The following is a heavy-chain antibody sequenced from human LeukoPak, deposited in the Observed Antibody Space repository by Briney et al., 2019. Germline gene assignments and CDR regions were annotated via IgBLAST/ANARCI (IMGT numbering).Heavy chain of an antibody. CDR2: IYYSGST. CDR1: GGSISSYY. V-gene: IGHV4-59*01. CDR3: ASRYYYDSSGSDYAFDI. Sequence: SETLSLTCTVSGGSISSYYWSWIRQPPGKGLEWIGYIYYSGSTNYNPSLKSRVTISVDPSKNQFSLKLSSVTAADTAVYYCASRYYYDSSGSDYAFDIWGQGTMVTVSS. J-gene: IGHJ3*02. D-gene: IGHD3-22*01.